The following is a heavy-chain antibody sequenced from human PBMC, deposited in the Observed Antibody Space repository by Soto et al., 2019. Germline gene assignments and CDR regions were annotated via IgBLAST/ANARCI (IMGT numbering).Heavy chain of an antibody. J-gene: IGHJ4*02. V-gene: IGHV1-69*13. CDR2: IITMFGTV. CDR1: GGTFSSYT. D-gene: IGHD6-19*01. CDR3: ARALYTSAWHYFDH. Sequence: SVKVSCKASGGTFSSYTITWVRQAPGQGLEWMGGIITMFGTVSYAQKFQGRATITADESTSTAYIDLSSLKSEDTAVYYCARALYTSAWHYFDHWGQGTLVTVSS.